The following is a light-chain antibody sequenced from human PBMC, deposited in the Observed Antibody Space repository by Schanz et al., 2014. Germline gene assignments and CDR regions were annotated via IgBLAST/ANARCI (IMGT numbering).Light chain of an antibody. V-gene: IGLV2-14*03. J-gene: IGLJ3*02. Sequence: QSALTQPASVSGSPGQSITISCTGTSSDVGGYNFVSWYQQHPGKAPKVIIYDVSNRPSGVSNRFSGSKSDVTASLTISGLQAEDEADYYCCSFAGGYSFWVFGGGTKLTVL. CDR2: DVS. CDR1: SSDVGGYNF. CDR3: CSFAGGYSFWV.